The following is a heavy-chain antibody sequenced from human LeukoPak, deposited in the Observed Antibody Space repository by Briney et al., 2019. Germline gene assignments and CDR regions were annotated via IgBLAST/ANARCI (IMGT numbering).Heavy chain of an antibody. CDR2: IYYSGST. Sequence: SETLSLTCTVSGGSISSSSYYWGWIRQPPGKGLEWIGSIYYSGSTYYNPSLKSRVTISVDTSKNQFSLKLSSVTAADTAVYYCARGDGYSSDYWGQGTLVTVSS. D-gene: IGHD5-24*01. V-gene: IGHV4-39*07. CDR3: ARGDGYSSDY. CDR1: GGSISSSSYY. J-gene: IGHJ4*02.